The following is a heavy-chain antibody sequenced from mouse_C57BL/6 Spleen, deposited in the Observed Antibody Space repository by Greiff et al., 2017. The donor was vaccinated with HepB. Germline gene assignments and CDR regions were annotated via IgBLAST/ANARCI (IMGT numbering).Heavy chain of an antibody. J-gene: IGHJ2*01. CDR2: IDPETGGT. Sequence: VQRVESGAELVRPGASVTLSCKASGYTFTDYEMHWVKQTPVHGLEWIGAIDPETGGTAYNQKFKGKAILTADKSSSTAYMELRSLTSEDSAVYYCTNWDDYWGQGTTLTVSS. CDR3: TNWDDY. D-gene: IGHD4-1*02. CDR1: GYTFTDYE. V-gene: IGHV1-15*01.